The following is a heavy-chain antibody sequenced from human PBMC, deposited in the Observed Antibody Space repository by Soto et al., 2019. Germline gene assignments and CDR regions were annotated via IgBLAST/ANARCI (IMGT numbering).Heavy chain of an antibody. CDR1: GYTFTSYG. Sequence: QVQLVQSGAEVKKPGASVKVSCKASGYTFTSYGISWVRQAPGQGLEWMGWISAYNGNTNYAQKLQGRVTMTTDTSXSXXYMELRSLRSDDTAVYYCARECVGGSCYYYYGMDVWGQGTTVTVSS. J-gene: IGHJ6*02. CDR2: ISAYNGNT. CDR3: ARECVGGSCYYYYGMDV. D-gene: IGHD2-15*01. V-gene: IGHV1-18*01.